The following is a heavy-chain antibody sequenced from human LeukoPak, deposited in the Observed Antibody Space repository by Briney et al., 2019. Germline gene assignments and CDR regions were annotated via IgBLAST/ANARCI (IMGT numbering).Heavy chain of an antibody. D-gene: IGHD1-1*01. CDR1: GFNDFA. V-gene: IGHV3-49*03. CDR2: IRGRSYGGTT. Sequence: GGSLRLSCATSGFNDFAMSWFRQAPGKGLEWITSIRGRSYGGTTDYAASVRGIFSISRDASKSIAYLKVNSLKPEDTAVYFCSTVHLERSRSFYYYMDVWGKGTTVTVSS. J-gene: IGHJ6*03. CDR3: STVHLERSRSFYYYMDV.